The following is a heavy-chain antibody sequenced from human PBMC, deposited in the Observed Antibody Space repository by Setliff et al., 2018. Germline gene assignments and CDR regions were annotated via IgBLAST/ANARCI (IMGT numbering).Heavy chain of an antibody. J-gene: IGHJ4*02. CDR3: ARDRTYYGSGTYTRWFDY. D-gene: IGHD3-10*01. CDR2: IFYSGDT. CDR1: GGSVRSHY. V-gene: IGHV4-59*02. Sequence: SETLSLTCTVPGGSVRSHYWSWIRHSPGKGLEWIGFIFYSGDTKSNPSLKSRVTMSVDTSKNQFSLQLSSVTAADTAVYYCARDRTYYGSGTYTRWFDYWGQGTLVTVSS.